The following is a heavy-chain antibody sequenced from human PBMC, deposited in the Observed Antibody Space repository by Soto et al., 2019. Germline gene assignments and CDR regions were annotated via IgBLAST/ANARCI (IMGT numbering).Heavy chain of an antibody. CDR2: IYYSGST. Sequence: SETLSLTCTVSGGAISSYYWSWIRQPPGKGLEWIGYIYYSGSTNYNPSLKSRVTISVDTSKNQFSLKLSSVTAADTAVYYCARGMTGYATWRSYYYYVMHVWGQGTTVTVSS. CDR3: ARGMTGYATWRSYYYYVMHV. V-gene: IGHV4-59*01. D-gene: IGHD5-12*01. CDR1: GGAISSYY. J-gene: IGHJ6*02.